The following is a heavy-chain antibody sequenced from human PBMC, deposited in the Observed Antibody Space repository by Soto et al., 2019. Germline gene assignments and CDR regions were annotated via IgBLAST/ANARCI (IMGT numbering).Heavy chain of an antibody. CDR3: AGDSVGTAIPADNWYYGMDV. CDR1: GFTFSSYG. D-gene: IGHD2-21*02. J-gene: IGHJ6*02. Sequence: QVQLVESGGGVVQPGRSLRLSCAASGFTFSSYGMHWVRQAPGKGLEWVAVIWYDGSNKYYADSVKGRFTISRDNSKNRRYLQRNSRRAEDRAVYYWAGDSVGTAIPADNWYYGMDVWGQGTTVTVSS. V-gene: IGHV3-33*01. CDR2: IWYDGSNK.